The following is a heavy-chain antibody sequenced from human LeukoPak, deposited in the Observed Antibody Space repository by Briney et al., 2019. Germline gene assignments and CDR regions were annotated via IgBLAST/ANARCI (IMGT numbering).Heavy chain of an antibody. D-gene: IGHD3-22*01. CDR1: GFTFSSYS. V-gene: IGHV3-21*04. CDR3: AKYGGGNYDSSGYDY. Sequence: GGSLRLSCAASGFTFSSYSINWVRQAPGKGLEWVSCVSSTSSFIYYADSVKGRFTISRDNSKNTLYLQMNSLRAEDTAVYYCAKYGGGNYDSSGYDYWGQGTLVTVSS. CDR2: VSSTSSFI. J-gene: IGHJ4*02.